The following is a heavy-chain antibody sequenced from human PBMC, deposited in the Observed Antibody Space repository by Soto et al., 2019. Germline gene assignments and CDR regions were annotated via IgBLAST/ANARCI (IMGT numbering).Heavy chain of an antibody. V-gene: IGHV4-59*01. CDR2: IYYSGST. CDR3: SIVGSSYYYYYYMDV. CDR1: GGFISSYY. J-gene: IGHJ6*03. Sequence: SETLSLTCTVSGGFISSYYWSWIRQPPGKGLEWIGYIYYSGSTNYNPSLKSRVTISVDTSKNQFSLKLSSVTAADTAVYYCSIVGSSYYYYYYMDVWGKGTTVTVSS. D-gene: IGHD1-1*01.